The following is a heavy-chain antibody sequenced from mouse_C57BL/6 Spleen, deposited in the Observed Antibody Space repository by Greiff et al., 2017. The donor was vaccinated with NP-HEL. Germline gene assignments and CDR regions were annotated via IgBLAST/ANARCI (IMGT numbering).Heavy chain of an antibody. CDR3: ASQLRLDYYAMDY. V-gene: IGHV14-3*01. J-gene: IGHJ4*01. Sequence: EVQGVESVAELVRPGASVKLSCTASGFNIKNTYMHWVKQRPEQGLEWIGRIDPANGNTKYAPKFQGKATITADTSSNTAYLQLSSLTSEDTAIYYCASQLRLDYYAMDYWGQGTSVTVSS. CDR1: GFNIKNTY. CDR2: IDPANGNT. D-gene: IGHD3-2*02.